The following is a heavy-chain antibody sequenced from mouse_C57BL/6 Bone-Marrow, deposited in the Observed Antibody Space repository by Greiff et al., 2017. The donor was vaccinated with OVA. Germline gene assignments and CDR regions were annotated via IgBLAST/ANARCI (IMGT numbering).Heavy chain of an antibody. J-gene: IGHJ1*03. V-gene: IGHV5-6*01. Sequence: EVQLVESGGDLVKPGGSLKLSCAASGFTFSSYGMSWVRQTPDKRLEWVATISSGGSYTYYPDSVKGRFTISRDNAKNTLYLQMSSLKYEDTAMYYCARPYWYFDVWGTGTTVTVSS. CDR2: ISSGGSYT. CDR1: GFTFSSYG. CDR3: ARPYWYFDV.